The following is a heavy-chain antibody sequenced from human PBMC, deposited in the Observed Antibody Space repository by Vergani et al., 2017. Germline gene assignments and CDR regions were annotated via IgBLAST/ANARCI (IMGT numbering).Heavy chain of an antibody. CDR3: TGHVPCGDGACLHFDH. CDR2: IYPGDSDT. CDR1: GYRFTSYW. Sequence: EVQLVQSGAEVKKPGESLKISCKGSGYRFTSYWIGWVRQMPGKGLEWMGIIYPGDSDTRYSPSFQGQVTISADKSISTAYLQWSSLKASGTAMYYCTGHVPCGDGACLHFDHWGQGTQVTVSS. V-gene: IGHV5-51*01. J-gene: IGHJ4*02. D-gene: IGHD2-21*01.